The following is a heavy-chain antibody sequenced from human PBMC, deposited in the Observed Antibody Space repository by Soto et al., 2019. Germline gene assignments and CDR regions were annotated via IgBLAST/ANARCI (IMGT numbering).Heavy chain of an antibody. Sequence: GGSLRLSCAASGFTVSSNYMSWVRQAPGKGLEWVSVIYSGGSTYYADSVKGRFTISRHNSKNTLYLQMNSLRAEDTAVYYCASHTKAWVGELLYDYYFDDWGQGTLVTVSS. CDR2: IYSGGST. CDR1: GFTVSSNY. CDR3: ASHTKAWVGELLYDYYFDD. J-gene: IGHJ4*02. V-gene: IGHV3-53*04. D-gene: IGHD3-10*01.